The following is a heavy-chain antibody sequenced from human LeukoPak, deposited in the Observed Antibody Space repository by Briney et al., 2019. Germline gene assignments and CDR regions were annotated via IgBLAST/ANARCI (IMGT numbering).Heavy chain of an antibody. D-gene: IGHD5-24*01. Sequence: GGSLRLSCAASGFTVSNNYMTWVRQAPGKGLESVSVINDGGRTFYADSVKGRFTISRDNTKNMLYLQMSSLRAEDTAVYYFAGAPETGHWGQGTLVTVSS. J-gene: IGHJ4*02. CDR1: GFTVSNNY. V-gene: IGHV3-66*01. CDR3: AGAPETGH. CDR2: INDGGRT.